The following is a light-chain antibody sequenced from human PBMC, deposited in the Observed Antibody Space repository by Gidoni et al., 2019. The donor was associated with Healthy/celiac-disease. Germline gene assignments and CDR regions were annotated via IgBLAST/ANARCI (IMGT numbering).Light chain of an antibody. Sequence: VIWMTQSPSLLSASTGDRVTISCRMSQGIGSYLAWYQQKPGKAPELLIYAASTLQSGVPSRFSGSGSGTDFTLTISSLQSEDFAAYYCRQYYSFPLTFGPGTKVDIK. CDR1: QGIGSY. J-gene: IGKJ3*01. CDR3: RQYYSFPLT. CDR2: AAS. V-gene: IGKV1D-8*01.